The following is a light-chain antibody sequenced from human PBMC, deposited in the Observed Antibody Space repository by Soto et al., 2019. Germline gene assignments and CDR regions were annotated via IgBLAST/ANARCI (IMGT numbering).Light chain of an antibody. V-gene: IGKV3-11*01. CDR2: DAS. CDR3: QQRSNPLT. Sequence: EIVLTQSPATLSLSPGERATLSCRASQSVSSYLAWYQQKPGQAPRLLIYDASNRATGIPARFSGSGSGTDFTHTISSLEPEDFAVYYCQQRSNPLTFVGGTKVEIK. J-gene: IGKJ4*01. CDR1: QSVSSY.